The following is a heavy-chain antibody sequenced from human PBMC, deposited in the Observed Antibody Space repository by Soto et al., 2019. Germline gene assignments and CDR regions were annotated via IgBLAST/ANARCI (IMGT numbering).Heavy chain of an antibody. CDR3: ATVVIWIRYFTVDS. CDR2: FIPVYRTL. Sequence: SVKVSCKASGGSFGNSAINWVRQTPAQGLEWLGGFIPVYRTLNYAQKFQGRPTITADESTGTAYMTLSSLASNDTPVYYCATVVIWIRYFTVDSCGQGIRVTVSS. D-gene: IGHD3-3*01. V-gene: IGHV1-69*13. CDR1: GGSFGNSA. J-gene: IGHJ4*02.